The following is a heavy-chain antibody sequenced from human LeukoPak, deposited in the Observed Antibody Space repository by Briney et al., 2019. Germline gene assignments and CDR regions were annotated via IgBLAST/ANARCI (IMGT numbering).Heavy chain of an antibody. CDR1: GYTFTSYA. Sequence: GASVKVSCKASGYTFTSYAMNWVRQAPGQGIEWMGWINTNTGNPTYAQGFTGRFVFSLDTSVSTAYLQISSLKAEDTAVYYCARRAGDFWSGPHNWFDPWGQGTLVTVSS. J-gene: IGHJ5*02. V-gene: IGHV7-4-1*02. CDR2: INTNTGNP. CDR3: ARRAGDFWSGPHNWFDP. D-gene: IGHD3-3*01.